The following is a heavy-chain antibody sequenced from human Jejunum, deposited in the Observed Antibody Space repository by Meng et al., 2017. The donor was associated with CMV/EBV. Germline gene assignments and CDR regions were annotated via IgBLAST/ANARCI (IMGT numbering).Heavy chain of an antibody. CDR2: IYYSGTT. Sequence: SISSSNYYWGWIRQPPGKGLEWIGSIYYSGTTDYNPSLKSRVTISVDTSKNQFSLKLSSVTAADTAVYYCAREQTNFYGLGWYNDFDPWGQGTLVTVSS. J-gene: IGHJ5*02. D-gene: IGHD3-10*01. V-gene: IGHV4-39*07. CDR1: SISSSNYY. CDR3: AREQTNFYGLGWYNDFDP.